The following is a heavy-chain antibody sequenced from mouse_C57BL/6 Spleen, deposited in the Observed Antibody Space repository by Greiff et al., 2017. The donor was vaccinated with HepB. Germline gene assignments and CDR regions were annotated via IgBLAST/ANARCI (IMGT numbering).Heavy chain of an antibody. J-gene: IGHJ2*01. CDR1: GFTFSSYA. CDR3: ARDWSNYGYFDY. CDR2: ISDGGSYT. Sequence: EVMLVESGGGLVKPGGSLKLSCAASGFTFSSYAMSWVRQTPEKRLEWVATISDGGSYTYYPDNVKGRFTISRDNAKKNLYLQMSHLKSEDTAMYYCARDWSNYGYFDYWGQGTTLTVSS. D-gene: IGHD2-5*01. V-gene: IGHV5-4*01.